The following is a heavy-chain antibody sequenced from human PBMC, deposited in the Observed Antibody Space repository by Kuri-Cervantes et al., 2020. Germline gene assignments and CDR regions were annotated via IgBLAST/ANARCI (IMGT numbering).Heavy chain of an antibody. CDR1: GGSLSDYY. CDR3: ARGRRNWIDP. V-gene: IGHV4-34*01. CDR2: ISLSGST. J-gene: IGHJ5*02. Sequence: ESLKISCAVYGGSLSDYYWNWSRQPPGKGLEWIGQISLSGSTKYNPSLKSRVTISTDTSKNQLSRKLNSVTAADTAVYYCARGRRNWIDPWGQGTLVTVSS.